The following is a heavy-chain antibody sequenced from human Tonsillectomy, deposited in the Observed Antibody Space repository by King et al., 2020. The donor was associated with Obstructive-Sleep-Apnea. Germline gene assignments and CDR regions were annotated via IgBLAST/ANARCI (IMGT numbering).Heavy chain of an antibody. CDR2: ISVYNGNT. J-gene: IGHJ4*02. D-gene: IGHD3-22*01. CDR1: GYTFTSYG. CDR3: ARDEFKLEPNAKYYYGSSGYHNAY. Sequence: VQLVESGAEVKKPGASVKVSCKASGYTFTSYGISWVRQAPGQGLEWMGWISVYNGNTKFAQKLQGRVTMTTDTSTSTAYMELRSLRSDDTAVYYCARDEFKLEPNAKYYYGSSGYHNAYWGQGTLVTVSS. V-gene: IGHV1-18*04.